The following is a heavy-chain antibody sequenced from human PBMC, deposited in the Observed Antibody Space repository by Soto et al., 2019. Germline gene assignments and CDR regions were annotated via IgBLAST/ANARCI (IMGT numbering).Heavy chain of an antibody. CDR3: ARWSYLDY. V-gene: IGHV3-23*01. J-gene: IGHJ4*02. CDR1: GFSFGSYA. Sequence: GGSLRLSCSASGFSFGSYALSWVRQAPGKGLEWVSTISGSDGKTFYADSVKGRFSISRDTSQSTLYLQMNSLRADDTAMYYCARWSYLDYWGQGTRVTVSS. D-gene: IGHD3-3*01. CDR2: ISGSDGKT.